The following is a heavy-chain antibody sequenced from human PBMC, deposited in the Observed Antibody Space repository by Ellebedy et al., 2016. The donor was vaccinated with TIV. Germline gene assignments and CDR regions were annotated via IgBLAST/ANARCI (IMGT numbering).Heavy chain of an antibody. CDR3: ARYSGADY. D-gene: IGHD1-26*01. J-gene: IGHJ4*02. Sequence: GESLKISCVASGFRFGSYRMTWVRQAPGKGLEWVATMEQDGSQKYYVDSVRGRFTISRDNAKNSLYLQMNSLRAEDTAVYYCARYSGADYWGQGTLVTVSS. CDR1: GFRFGSYR. V-gene: IGHV3-7*03. CDR2: MEQDGSQK.